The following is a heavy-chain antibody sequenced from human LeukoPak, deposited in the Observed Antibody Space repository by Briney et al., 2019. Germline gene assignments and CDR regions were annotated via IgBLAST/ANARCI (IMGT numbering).Heavy chain of an antibody. D-gene: IGHD5-18*01. CDR2: TFQGGGEI. J-gene: IGHJ5*02. Sequence: GGSLRLSCAASGFTFSDFAMIWVRQPPGKGLEWVSSTFQGGGEIHYADSVRGRFTISSDNSRSTLFLQMNSLRGEDTAIYYRATYRQVMLPFEAWGQGTLVTVSS. V-gene: IGHV3-23*01. CDR3: ATYRQVMLPFEA. CDR1: GFTFSDFA.